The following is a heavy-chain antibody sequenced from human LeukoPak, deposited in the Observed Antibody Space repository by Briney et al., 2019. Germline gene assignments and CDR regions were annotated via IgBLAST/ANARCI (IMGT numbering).Heavy chain of an antibody. Sequence: SGGSLRLSCAASGFTFSSYAMHWVRQAPGKGLEWVAVISYDGSNKYYADSVKGRFTISRDNSKNTLYLQMNSLRAEDTAVYYCARQEGGHVLRFLEWLSEPYGMDVWGQGTTVTVSS. V-gene: IGHV3-30*04. J-gene: IGHJ6*02. CDR3: ARQEGGHVLRFLEWLSEPYGMDV. CDR2: ISYDGSNK. CDR1: GFTFSSYA. D-gene: IGHD3-3*01.